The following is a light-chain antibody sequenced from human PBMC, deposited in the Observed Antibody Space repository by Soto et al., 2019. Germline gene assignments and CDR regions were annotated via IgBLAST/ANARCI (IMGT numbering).Light chain of an antibody. J-gene: IGLJ3*02. CDR1: RNDIGTYTY. Sequence: QSGLTQPASVSGSPGQSITISCTGTRNDIGTYTYVSWYQHHPGKAPKLLIYEVSDRPSGVSNRFSGSKSGNTASLTISGLQAEDEADYYCSSYTNSIAVFGGGTKLTVL. V-gene: IGLV2-14*01. CDR2: EVS. CDR3: SSYTNSIAV.